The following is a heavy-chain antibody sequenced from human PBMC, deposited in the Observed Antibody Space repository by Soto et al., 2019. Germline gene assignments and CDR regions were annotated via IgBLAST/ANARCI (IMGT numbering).Heavy chain of an antibody. J-gene: IGHJ4*02. CDR1: GGSFSGYY. V-gene: IGHV4-34*01. CDR2: INHSGST. Sequence: PSETLSLTCAVYGGSFSGYYWSWIRQPPGKGLEWIGEINHSGSTNYNPSLKSRVTISVDTSKNQFSLKLSSVTAADTAVYYCARGFLTYKLPAAMPSFDYWGQGTLVTVSS. CDR3: ARGFLTYKLPAAMPSFDY. D-gene: IGHD2-2*01.